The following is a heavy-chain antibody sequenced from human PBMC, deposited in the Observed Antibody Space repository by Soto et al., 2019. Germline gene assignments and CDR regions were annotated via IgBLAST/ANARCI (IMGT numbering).Heavy chain of an antibody. D-gene: IGHD2-21*02. Sequence: QVQLVQSGAEVKKPGSSVKVSCRASGSTFSSYTVIWVRQAPGQGLEWMGRIIPVLGVTNYAQNFKGRVTITADKSKTTAYMELSRLRSGDTAIYYCARRRYCGADCYSKYYYGMDVWGQGTTVTVSS. J-gene: IGHJ6*02. CDR1: GSTFSSYT. CDR2: IIPVLGVT. V-gene: IGHV1-69*02. CDR3: ARRRYCGADCYSKYYYGMDV.